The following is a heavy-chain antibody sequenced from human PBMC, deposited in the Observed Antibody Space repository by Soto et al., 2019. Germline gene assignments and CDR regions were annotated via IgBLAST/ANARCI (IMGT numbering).Heavy chain of an antibody. CDR1: GFTFSSYS. J-gene: IGHJ6*02. D-gene: IGHD2-2*01. CDR2: ISSSSSYI. CDR3: ARGHRYCSSTSFDRFLIDYYYYGMDV. V-gene: IGHV3-21*01. Sequence: PGGSLRLSCAASGFTFSSYSMNWVRQAPGKGLEWVSSISSSSSYIYYADSVKGRFTISRDNAKNSLYLQMNSLRAEDTAVYYCARGHRYCSSTSFDRFLIDYYYYGMDVWGQGTTLTVSS.